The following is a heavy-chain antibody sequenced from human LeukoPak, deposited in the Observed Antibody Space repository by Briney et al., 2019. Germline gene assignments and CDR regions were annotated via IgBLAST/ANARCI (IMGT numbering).Heavy chain of an antibody. V-gene: IGHV4-34*01. CDR3: ARERVAATPTFDY. D-gene: IGHD2-15*01. CDR1: GGSISSYY. J-gene: IGHJ4*02. Sequence: SETLSLTCTVSGGSISSYYWSWIRQPPGKGLEWIGEINHSGSTNYNPSLKSRVTISVDTSKNQFSLKLSSVTAADTAVYYCARERVAATPTFDYWGQGTLVTVSS. CDR2: INHSGST.